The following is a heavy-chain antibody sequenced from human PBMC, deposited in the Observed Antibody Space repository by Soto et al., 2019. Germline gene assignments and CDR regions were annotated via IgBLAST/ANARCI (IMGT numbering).Heavy chain of an antibody. V-gene: IGHV4-34*01. Sequence: SETLSLTCAVYGGSFSGYYWSWIRQPPGKGLEWIGEINHSGSTNYNPSLKSRVTISVDTSKNQFSLKLTSATAADTAVYYCARAVCSGGSCYFFFDYWGQGTLVTVSS. CDR3: ARAVCSGGSCYFFFDY. D-gene: IGHD2-15*01. CDR2: INHSGST. J-gene: IGHJ4*02. CDR1: GGSFSGYY.